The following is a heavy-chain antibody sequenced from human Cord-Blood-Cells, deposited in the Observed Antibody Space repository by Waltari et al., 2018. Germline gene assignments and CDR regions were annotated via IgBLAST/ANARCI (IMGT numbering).Heavy chain of an antibody. CDR1: GGTFSSYP. Sequence: QVQLVQSGAGVKKPGSSVKVSCKASGGTFSSYPISWVRQAPGQGLEWMGGIIPFFGTANYEQEFQGRVTITADKSTSTAYMEVSSLRSEDTAVYYWARGGGYCTNGGCYTGAAFDIWGQGTMVTVSS. CDR3: ARGGGYCTNGGCYTGAAFDI. V-gene: IGHV1-69*06. J-gene: IGHJ3*02. CDR2: IIPFFGTA. D-gene: IGHD2-8*01.